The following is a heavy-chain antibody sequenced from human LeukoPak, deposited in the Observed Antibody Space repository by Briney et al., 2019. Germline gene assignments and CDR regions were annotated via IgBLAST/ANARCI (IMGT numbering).Heavy chain of an antibody. V-gene: IGHV4-59*01. CDR1: GGSISSYY. Sequence: SETLSLTCTVPGGSISSYYWSWIRQPPGKGLEWIGYIYYSGSTNYNPSLKSRVTISVDTSKNQFSLKLSSVTAADTAVYYCAGSDSSGYYGSFDYWGQGTLVTVSS. J-gene: IGHJ4*02. CDR3: AGSDSSGYYGSFDY. CDR2: IYYSGST. D-gene: IGHD3-22*01.